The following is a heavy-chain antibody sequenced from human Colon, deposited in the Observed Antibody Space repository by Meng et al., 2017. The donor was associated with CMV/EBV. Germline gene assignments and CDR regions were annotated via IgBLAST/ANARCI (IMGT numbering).Heavy chain of an antibody. Sequence: EGRMGGSGGDLVRPGGSLRLSCSVSGSTPSTFWLDWVRQVPGKGPVWVSRVHSSGSMETYEDSVKGRFTASRDNTKNTFYLQMNSLRDEDTAVYYCVMLPPGFWGQGTLVTVSS. CDR1: GSTPSTFW. J-gene: IGHJ4*02. D-gene: IGHD3-10*01. V-gene: IGHV3-74*03. CDR3: VMLPPGF. CDR2: VHSSGSME.